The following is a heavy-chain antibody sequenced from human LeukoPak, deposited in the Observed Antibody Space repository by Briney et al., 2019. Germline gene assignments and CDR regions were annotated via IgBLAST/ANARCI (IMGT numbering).Heavy chain of an antibody. D-gene: IGHD3-3*01. J-gene: IGHJ3*02. CDR1: GYTFTSYG. V-gene: IGHV1-18*01. CDR2: ISAYNGNT. CDR3: ARDGDDFWSGYYTPLDAFDI. Sequence: ASVKVSCKASGYTFTSYGISWVRQAPGQGLEWMVWISAYNGNTNYAQKLQGRVTMTTDTSTSTAYMELRSLRSDDTAVYYCARDGDDFWSGYYTPLDAFDIWGQGTMVTVSS.